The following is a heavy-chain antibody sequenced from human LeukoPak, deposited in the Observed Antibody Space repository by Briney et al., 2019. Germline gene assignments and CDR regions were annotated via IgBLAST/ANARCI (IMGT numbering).Heavy chain of an antibody. CDR1: GFTLSFAA. J-gene: IGHJ4*02. Sequence: GGSLRLSYAASGFTLSFAAMTCVRQGPGKGLEWVSLISASGGSTYYADSVKGRFTISRENSKNTVYLQMNSLRGEDTALYYCAKDIQGANWGQGTLVTVSS. V-gene: IGHV3-23*01. D-gene: IGHD5-18*01. CDR3: AKDIQGAN. CDR2: ISASGGST.